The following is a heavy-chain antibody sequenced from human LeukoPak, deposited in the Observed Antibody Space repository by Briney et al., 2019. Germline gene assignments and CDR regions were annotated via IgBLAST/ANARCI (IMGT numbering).Heavy chain of an antibody. J-gene: IGHJ5*02. CDR2: IYFSGTT. V-gene: IGHV4-59*08. CDR3: ARRRAEGGSNGHYNWFDP. Sequence: SETLSLTCTVSGDSINAYYWGWVRQPPGKGLEWIGYIYFSGTTKYNPSLESRVTISVDTSKNQFSLKLGSVTAADTAVYYCARRRAEGGSNGHYNWFDPWGQGILVTVSS. D-gene: IGHD6-13*01. CDR1: GDSINAYY.